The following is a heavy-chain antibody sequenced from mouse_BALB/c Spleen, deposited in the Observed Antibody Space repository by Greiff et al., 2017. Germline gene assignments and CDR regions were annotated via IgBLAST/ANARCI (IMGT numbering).Heavy chain of an antibody. V-gene: IGHV1-5*01. Sequence: EVQLQQSGTVLARPGASVKMSCKASGYSFTSYWMHWVKQRPGQGLEWIGAIYPGNSDTSYNQKFKGKAKLTAVTSASTAYMELSSLTNEDSAVYYCTRRGLGTAIDYWGQGTTLTVSS. D-gene: IGHD1-2*01. CDR2: IYPGNSDT. J-gene: IGHJ2*01. CDR1: GYSFTSYW. CDR3: TRRGLGTAIDY.